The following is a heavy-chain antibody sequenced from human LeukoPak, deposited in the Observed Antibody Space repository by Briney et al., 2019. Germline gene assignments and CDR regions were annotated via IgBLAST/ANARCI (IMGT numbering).Heavy chain of an antibody. CDR1: GYTFTDYY. V-gene: IGHV1-2*02. CDR2: INPNSGGT. CDR3: ARATIADSSTYYIDY. J-gene: IGHJ4*02. D-gene: IGHD3-22*01. Sequence: GASVKVSCKTSGYTFTDYYVYWVRQAPGQGLEWMGWINPNSGGTNYAQKFQGRVTMTRDMSISTSYMEVSRLTSDDTAVYYCARATIADSSTYYIDYWGLGTLVTVSS.